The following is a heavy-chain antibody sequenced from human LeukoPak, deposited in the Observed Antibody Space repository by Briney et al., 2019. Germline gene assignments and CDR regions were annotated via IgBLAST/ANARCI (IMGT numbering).Heavy chain of an antibody. CDR1: GFTLSSYW. CDR3: ARRAVLVPAAIGTFDY. J-gene: IGHJ4*02. D-gene: IGHD2-2*02. V-gene: IGHV3-7*02. Sequence: GGSLRLSCAVSGFTLSSYWMSWGRQAPGKGLGWVANIKQDGSEKYYVDSVKGRFTISRDNAKNSLYLQMNSLRAEDTAVYYCARRAVLVPAAIGTFDYWGQGTLVTVSS. CDR2: IKQDGSEK.